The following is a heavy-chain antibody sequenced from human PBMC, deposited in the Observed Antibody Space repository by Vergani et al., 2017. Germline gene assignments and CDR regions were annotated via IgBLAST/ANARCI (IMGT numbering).Heavy chain of an antibody. CDR2: IFYSGTT. CDR1: GGSISSGDHY. Sequence: QLQLQESGPGLVKPSQTLSLTCTVSGGSISSGDHYWTWIRQPPGKDLEWVGYIFYSGTTYDNPSLRSRLTISVDTSQNQFSLKLRSVTAADTAVYYCARVDTQVPATSHFYYMDVWGKGTTVVVSS. J-gene: IGHJ6*03. D-gene: IGHD6-25*01. V-gene: IGHV4-31*03. CDR3: ARVDTQVPATSHFYYMDV.